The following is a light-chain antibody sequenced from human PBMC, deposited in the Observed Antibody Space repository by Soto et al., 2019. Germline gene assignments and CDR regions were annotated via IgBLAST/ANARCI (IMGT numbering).Light chain of an antibody. CDR1: QDIRKD. V-gene: IGKV1-6*01. Sequence: AIQMTQSPSSLSASVGDRLTITCRASQDIRKDLAWYQQKPGKAPQILIYGASTLQTGVASRFSGSGSATDFTLTISSLQPEDSAAYYCLQDYNYPFTFGQGTKVDIK. J-gene: IGKJ2*01. CDR2: GAS. CDR3: LQDYNYPFT.